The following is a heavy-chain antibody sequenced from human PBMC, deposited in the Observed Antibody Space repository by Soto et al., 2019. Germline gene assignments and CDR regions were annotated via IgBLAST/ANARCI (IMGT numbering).Heavy chain of an antibody. Sequence: SETLSLTCTVSGGSISSGGYYWSWIRQHPGKGLEWIGYIYYSGSTYYNPSLKSQVTISVDTSKNQFALKLSSVTAADTAVYYCARMGPPYITMVRGVPSVWNWFDPWGQGTLVTVSS. CDR3: ARMGPPYITMVRGVPSVWNWFDP. D-gene: IGHD3-10*01. CDR1: GGSISSGGYY. V-gene: IGHV4-31*01. J-gene: IGHJ5*02. CDR2: IYYSGST.